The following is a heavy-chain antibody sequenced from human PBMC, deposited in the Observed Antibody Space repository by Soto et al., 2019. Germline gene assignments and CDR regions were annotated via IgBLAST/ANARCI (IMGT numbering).Heavy chain of an antibody. Sequence: QLQLQESGPGLVKPSETLSLTCTVSGGSISSSSYYWGWIRQPPGKGLEWLGSIYYSGSPYYNPSLKSRVTISGDTSKNQVSLKLSSVTSADTAVYYCASPWGGGEDNYGRDVWGQGTTVTVAS. V-gene: IGHV4-39*01. CDR2: IYYSGSP. D-gene: IGHD3-16*01. CDR1: GGSISSSSYY. J-gene: IGHJ6*02. CDR3: ASPWGGGEDNYGRDV.